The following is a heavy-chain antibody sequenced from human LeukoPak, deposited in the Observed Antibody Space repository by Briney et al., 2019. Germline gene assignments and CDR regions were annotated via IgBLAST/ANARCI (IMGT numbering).Heavy chain of an antibody. Sequence: GGSLRLSCAASGFTFSSYAMSWVRQAPGKGLEWVSAISGSGGSTYYADSVKGRFTISRDNSKNTLYLQMNSLRAEDTAVYYCASPKESSIGPNDFDIWGQGTMVTVSS. J-gene: IGHJ3*02. CDR1: GFTFSSYA. V-gene: IGHV3-23*01. CDR3: ASPKESSIGPNDFDI. CDR2: ISGSGGST.